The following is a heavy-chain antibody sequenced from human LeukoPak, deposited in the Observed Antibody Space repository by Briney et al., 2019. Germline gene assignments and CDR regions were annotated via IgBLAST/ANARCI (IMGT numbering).Heavy chain of an antibody. CDR3: ATYRSTSGYVDS. V-gene: IGHV4-59*08. D-gene: IGHD3-22*01. Sequence: SETLSLTCSVSGGSISSNYWSWFRQPPGKGLEWIGYIYYSGNTTYNPSLKSRVTISVDTSKTQFPLKLTSVTAADTAVYYCATYRSTSGYVDSWGQGTLVTVSS. J-gene: IGHJ4*02. CDR1: GGSISSNY. CDR2: IYYSGNT.